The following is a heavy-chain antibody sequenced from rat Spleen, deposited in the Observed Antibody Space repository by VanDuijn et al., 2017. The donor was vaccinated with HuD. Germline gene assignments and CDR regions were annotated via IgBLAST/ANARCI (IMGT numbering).Heavy chain of an antibody. Sequence: EVQLQESGPGLVKPSQSLSLTCSVTGYSITSSYRWNWIRKFPGNKLEWMGYINSAGSTNYNPSLKSRISITRDTSKNQFFLQVNSVTTEDTATYYCARGTIAAMVYYVMDAWGQGASVTVSS. CDR1: GYSITSSYR. V-gene: IGHV3-3*01. J-gene: IGHJ4*01. CDR3: ARGTIAAMVYYVMDA. CDR2: INSAGST. D-gene: IGHD1-2*01.